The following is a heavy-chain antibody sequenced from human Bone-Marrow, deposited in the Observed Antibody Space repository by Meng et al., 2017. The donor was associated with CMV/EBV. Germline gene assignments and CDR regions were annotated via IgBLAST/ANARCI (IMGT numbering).Heavy chain of an antibody. CDR2: VFYTGST. J-gene: IGHJ4*02. V-gene: IGHV4-39*07. Sequence: SETLSLTCTVSGASISSSSYYWGWIRQPPGKGLEWIGSVFYTGSTYYNPSLKSRVTISIDTSKNQFSLKLTSVTAADTAVYYCGRGGVGAPFDYWGQGTRVTGSS. CDR1: GASISSSSYY. CDR3: GRGGVGAPFDY. D-gene: IGHD1-26*01.